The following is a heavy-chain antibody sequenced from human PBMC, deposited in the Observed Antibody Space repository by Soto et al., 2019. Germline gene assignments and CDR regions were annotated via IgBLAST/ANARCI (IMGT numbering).Heavy chain of an antibody. CDR2: ISGSGGST. CDR1: GFTFSSYA. V-gene: IGHV3-23*01. D-gene: IGHD3-10*01. CDR3: AKTGGFYYYGSGSH. Sequence: GGSLRLSCAASGFTFSSYAMSWVRQAPGKGLEWVSAISGSGGSTYYADSVKGRFTISRDNSKNTLYLQMNSLRAEDTAVYYCAKTGGFYYYGSGSHWGQGTLVTVSS. J-gene: IGHJ4*02.